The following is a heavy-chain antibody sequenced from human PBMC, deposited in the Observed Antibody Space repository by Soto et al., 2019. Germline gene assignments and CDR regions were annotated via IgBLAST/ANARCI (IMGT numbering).Heavy chain of an antibody. CDR2: IYNSGNT. Sequence: PTETLSLTCAVYGGSISSGFYSWSWIRQPPGQGLEWIGYIYNSGNTYYNPSLMSRVAISVDRSQNHFSLKLTSVTAADTAVYYCARWSDGVWNGFDPWGQGTQVTVSS. V-gene: IGHV4-30-2*01. D-gene: IGHD2-21*02. CDR1: GGSISSGFYS. J-gene: IGHJ5*02. CDR3: ARWSDGVWNGFDP.